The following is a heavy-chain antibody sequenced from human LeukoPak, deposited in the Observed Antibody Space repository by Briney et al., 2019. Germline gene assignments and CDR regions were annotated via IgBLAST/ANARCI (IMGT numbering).Heavy chain of an antibody. Sequence: GGSLRLSCAASGFIFSSYWMTWVRQAPGKGLEWVANIKQAGSENSYVDSVKGRFTISRDDSKNTLYVQMNSLRAEDTAVYYCAKVRTGHYFDYWGQGTLVTVSS. V-gene: IGHV3-7*03. CDR1: GFIFSSYW. CDR2: IKQAGSEN. CDR3: AKVRTGHYFDY. J-gene: IGHJ4*02. D-gene: IGHD3/OR15-3a*01.